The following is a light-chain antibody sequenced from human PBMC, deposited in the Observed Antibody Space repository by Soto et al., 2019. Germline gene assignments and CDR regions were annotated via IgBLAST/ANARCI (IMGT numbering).Light chain of an antibody. CDR1: QSVSSSY. V-gene: IGKV3-20*01. Sequence: EIVCTQSPGPLALSPGERATLSCMASQSVSSSYLAWYQQKPGQAPRLLIYGASSRATGIPDRFSGSGSGTDFTLTISRLEPEDFAVYYCQQYGSSGTFGQGTKVDIK. CDR2: GAS. CDR3: QQYGSSGT. J-gene: IGKJ1*01.